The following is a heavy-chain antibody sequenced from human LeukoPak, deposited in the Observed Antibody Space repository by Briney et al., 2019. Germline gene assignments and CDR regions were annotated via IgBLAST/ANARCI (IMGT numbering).Heavy chain of an antibody. Sequence: GGSLRLSCAASGFTFSDYYMSWMRQAPGKGLEWVSYISSSGDTIFYGDSVKGRFTVSRDNSKNSLYLQMNSLRAEDTAVYYCARGGAHWGQGTLVTVSS. CDR3: ARGGAH. J-gene: IGHJ4*02. V-gene: IGHV3-11*04. CDR1: GFTFSDYY. D-gene: IGHD4/OR15-4a*01. CDR2: ISSSGDTI.